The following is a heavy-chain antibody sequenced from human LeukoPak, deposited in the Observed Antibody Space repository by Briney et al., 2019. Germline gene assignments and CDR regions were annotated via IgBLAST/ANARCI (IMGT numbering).Heavy chain of an antibody. CDR2: IYNDGGT. D-gene: IGHD3-9*01. Sequence: PGGSLRLSCAASGFTVGSNYMSWVRQAPGKGLEWVSIIYNDGGTYYADSVKGRFTISRDNSKNTLFLQMNSLRAEDTAVYFCARLYYDILTAIRNWGQGTLVTVSS. CDR3: ARLYYDILTAIRN. J-gene: IGHJ4*02. CDR1: GFTVGSNY. V-gene: IGHV3-53*01.